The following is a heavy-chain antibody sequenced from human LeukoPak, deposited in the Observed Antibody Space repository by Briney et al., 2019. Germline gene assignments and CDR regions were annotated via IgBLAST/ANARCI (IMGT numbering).Heavy chain of an antibody. CDR3: ADHNWNDDRRGFDI. CDR2: ISGSGDRT. J-gene: IGHJ3*02. V-gene: IGHV3-23*01. D-gene: IGHD1-20*01. CDR1: GLTFSNYA. Sequence: GGSLRLSCAASGLTFSNYAMSWVRQAPGKGLEWVSEISGSGDRTHYADSVKGRFTISRDNSKSTLYLQMNSLRADDTAVYYCADHNWNDDRRGFDIWGQGTMVTVSS.